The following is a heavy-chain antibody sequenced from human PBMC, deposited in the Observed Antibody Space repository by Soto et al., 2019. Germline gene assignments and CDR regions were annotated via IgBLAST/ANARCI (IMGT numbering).Heavy chain of an antibody. CDR1: GGTFNSSG. V-gene: IGHV1-69*01. CDR3: ARDLYSAAAPGLTHWVFDR. CDR2: IIPIVGTA. J-gene: IGHJ2*01. Sequence: QVQLVQSGAEVKKPGSSVKVSCKASGGTFNSSGISWVRQAPGQGLEWMGGIIPIVGTADYAQKFQDRITMTEYEATSTAYMELSSLRSEDTAMYYCARDLYSAAAPGLTHWVFDRWGRGTLVTVSS. D-gene: IGHD6-13*01.